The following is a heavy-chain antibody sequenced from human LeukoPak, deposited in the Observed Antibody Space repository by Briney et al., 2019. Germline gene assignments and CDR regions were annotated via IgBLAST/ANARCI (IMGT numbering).Heavy chain of an antibody. D-gene: IGHD1-26*01. CDR1: GYSISSGYY. Sequence: PSETLSLTCTVSGYSISSGYYWGWLRQPAGKGLEWIGRIYTSGSTNYNPSLKSRVTISVDTSKNQFSLKLSSVTAADTAVYYCARRESGSYYLSLDYWGQGTLVTVSS. V-gene: IGHV4-61*02. CDR3: ARRESGSYYLSLDY. CDR2: IYTSGST. J-gene: IGHJ4*02.